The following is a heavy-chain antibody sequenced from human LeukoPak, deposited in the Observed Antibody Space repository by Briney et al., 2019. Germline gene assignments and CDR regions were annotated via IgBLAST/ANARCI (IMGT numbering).Heavy chain of an antibody. Sequence: ASVKVSCTPVDYPVSRCGINWVRQAPGQGLEWMGWISGYNGDKNYAQKFQGRVTMTTDTSTNTAYMDLRRLRSDDTAVYYCAGSLGYCTSNVCYLKYWGQGTLVTVSS. CDR1: DYPVSRCG. CDR3: AGSLGYCTSNVCYLKY. J-gene: IGHJ4*02. V-gene: IGHV1-18*01. CDR2: ISGYNGDK. D-gene: IGHD2-8*01.